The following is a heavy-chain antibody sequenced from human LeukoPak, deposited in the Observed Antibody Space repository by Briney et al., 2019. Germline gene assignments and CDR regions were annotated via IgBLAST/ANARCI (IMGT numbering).Heavy chain of an antibody. D-gene: IGHD1-26*01. Sequence: GGSLRLSCAASGLTFSSYAMSWVRQAPGKGLEWVSAISGSGGSTYYADSVKGRFTISRDNSKNTLYLQMNSLRAEDTAVYYCAKDAPFDKDGACYFDYWGQGTLVTVSS. J-gene: IGHJ4*02. CDR1: GLTFSSYA. CDR3: AKDAPFDKDGACYFDY. CDR2: ISGSGGST. V-gene: IGHV3-23*01.